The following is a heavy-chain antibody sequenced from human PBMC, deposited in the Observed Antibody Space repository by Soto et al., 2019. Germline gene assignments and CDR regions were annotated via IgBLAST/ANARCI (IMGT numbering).Heavy chain of an antibody. CDR2: ISVSGGST. CDR3: AKALARVDIVPMYFDY. CDR1: GFTFNSYA. Sequence: EVQLLESGGGLVQPGGSLRLSCGASGFTFNSYAMSWVRQAPGKGLEWVSYISVSGGSTYYADSVKGRFTISRDNSQNTLYLQMNSLRAEDTAVYYCAKALARVDIVPMYFDYWGQGTLVTVSS. J-gene: IGHJ4*02. D-gene: IGHD2-8*01. V-gene: IGHV3-23*01.